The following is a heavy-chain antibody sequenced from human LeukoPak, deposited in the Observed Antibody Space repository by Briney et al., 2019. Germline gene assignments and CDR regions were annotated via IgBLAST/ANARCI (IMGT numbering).Heavy chain of an antibody. CDR3: AAQYYYDSSGYYGDY. Sequence: SETLSLTCTVSGGSISSYYWSWIRQPPGKGLEWIGYIYYSGSTNYNPSLKSRVTVSVDTSKNQFSLKLSSVTAADTAVYYCAAQYYYDSSGYYGDYWGQGTLVTVPS. V-gene: IGHV4-59*01. CDR2: IYYSGST. D-gene: IGHD3-22*01. CDR1: GGSISSYY. J-gene: IGHJ4*02.